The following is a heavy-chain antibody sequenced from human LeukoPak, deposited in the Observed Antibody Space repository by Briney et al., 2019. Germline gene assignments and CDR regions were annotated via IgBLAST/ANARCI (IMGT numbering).Heavy chain of an antibody. CDR3: ARGVSGEYYYYYMDV. J-gene: IGHJ6*03. D-gene: IGHD3-10*01. Sequence: GASVKVSCKASGYTFTGYYMHWVRQAPGQGLEWMAWINPNSGGTNYAQKLQGRVTMTRDTSISTAYMQLSRLRSDDTAVYYCARGVSGEYYYYYMDVWGKGTTVTVSS. CDR2: INPNSGGT. V-gene: IGHV1-2*02. CDR1: GYTFTGYY.